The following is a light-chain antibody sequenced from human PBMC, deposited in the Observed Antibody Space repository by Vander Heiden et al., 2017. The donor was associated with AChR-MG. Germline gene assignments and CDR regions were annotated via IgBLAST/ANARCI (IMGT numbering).Light chain of an antibody. CDR2: ENS. CDR3: QVWDTNTYHGI. V-gene: IGLV3-21*02. Sequence: SYVLSQSPSVSVAPGQTAIITCGGNTIGSKPVHWYQQKPGQAPVRVGTENSERRSGVPERISGSTSGNTATLTISRVEAGDEADYYCQVWDTNTYHGIFGGGTKMTV. J-gene: IGLJ2*01. CDR1: TIGSKP.